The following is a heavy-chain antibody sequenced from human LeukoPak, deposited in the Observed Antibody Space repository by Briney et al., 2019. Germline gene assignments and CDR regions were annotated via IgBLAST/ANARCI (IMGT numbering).Heavy chain of an antibody. J-gene: IGHJ4*02. CDR1: GGSISSSSYY. V-gene: IGHV4-39*01. D-gene: IGHD4-23*01. CDR3: ARTLLADYGGNSEDY. Sequence: SETLSLTCTVSGGSISSSSYYWGWIRQPPGKGLEWIGSIYYSGSTYYNPSLKSRVTISVDTSKNQFSLKLSSVTAADTAVYYCARTLLADYGGNSEDYWGQGTLVTVSP. CDR2: IYYSGST.